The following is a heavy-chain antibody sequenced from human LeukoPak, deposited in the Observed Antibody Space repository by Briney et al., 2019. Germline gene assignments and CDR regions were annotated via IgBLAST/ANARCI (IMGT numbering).Heavy chain of an antibody. J-gene: IGHJ4*02. CDR3: AKNSGYYSGSFDY. CDR1: GFTFSSYA. CDR2: ISGSGGST. V-gene: IGHV3-23*01. Sequence: SGGSLRLSSAASGFTFSSYAMSWVRQAPGKGLEWVSAISGSGGSTYYADSVKGRFTISRDNSKNTLYLQMNSLRAEDTAVYYCAKNSGYYSGSFDYWGQGTLVTVSS. D-gene: IGHD3-22*01.